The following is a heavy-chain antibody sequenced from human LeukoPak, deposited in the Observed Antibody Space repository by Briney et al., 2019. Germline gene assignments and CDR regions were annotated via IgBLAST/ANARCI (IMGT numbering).Heavy chain of an antibody. CDR2: INHSGST. D-gene: IGHD2-2*02. V-gene: IGHV4-34*01. Sequence: SETLSLTCAVYGGSFSGYYWSWIRQPPGKGLEWIGEINHSGSTNYNPSLKSRVTISVDTSKNQFSLKLSSVTAADTAVYYCARGRGVVPPAITTLYYFDYWGQGTLVTVSS. CDR1: GGSFSGYY. CDR3: ARGRGVVPPAITTLYYFDY. J-gene: IGHJ4*02.